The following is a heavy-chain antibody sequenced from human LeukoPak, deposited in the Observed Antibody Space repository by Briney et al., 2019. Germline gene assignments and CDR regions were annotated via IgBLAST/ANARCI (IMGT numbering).Heavy chain of an antibody. D-gene: IGHD2-2*01. V-gene: IGHV1-24*01. J-gene: IGHJ4*02. CDR1: GYTRTELS. CDR3: ATTLGYCSSTSCFGLDY. Sequence: ASVKVSCKVSGYTRTELSMHWVRQAPGKGLEWMGGFDPEDGETIYAQKFQGRVTMTEDTSTDTAYMELSSLRSEDTAVYYCATTLGYCSSTSCFGLDYWGQGTLVTASS. CDR2: FDPEDGET.